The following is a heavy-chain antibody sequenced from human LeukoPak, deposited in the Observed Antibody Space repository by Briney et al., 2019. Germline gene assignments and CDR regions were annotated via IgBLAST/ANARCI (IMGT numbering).Heavy chain of an antibody. D-gene: IGHD6-19*01. CDR3: ARTAGMQGFDY. CDR2: IYHSGST. Sequence: SETLSLTCAVSGGSISSSNRWSWVRQPPGKGLEWIGEIYHSGSTNYNPSLKSRVTISVDKSENQFSLKLSSVTAADTAVYYCARTAGMQGFDYWGQGTLVTVSS. V-gene: IGHV4-4*02. CDR1: GGSISSSNR. J-gene: IGHJ4*02.